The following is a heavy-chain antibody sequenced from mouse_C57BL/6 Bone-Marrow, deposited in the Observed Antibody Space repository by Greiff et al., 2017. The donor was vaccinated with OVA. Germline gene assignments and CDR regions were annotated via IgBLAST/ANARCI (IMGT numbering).Heavy chain of an antibody. Sequence: QVQLQQPGAELVKPGASVKMSCKASGYTFTSYWITWVKQRPGQGLEWIGDIYPGSGSTKYNEKFKSKATLTVDTSSSTAYMQLSSLTSDDSAVYYGARGGQRTYWYFDVWGTGTTVTVSS. CDR1: GYTFTSYW. CDR3: ARGGQRTYWYFDV. V-gene: IGHV1-55*01. D-gene: IGHD1-1*02. CDR2: IYPGSGST. J-gene: IGHJ1*03.